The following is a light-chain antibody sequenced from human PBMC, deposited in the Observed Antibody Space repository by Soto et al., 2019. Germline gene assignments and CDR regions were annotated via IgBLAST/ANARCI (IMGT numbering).Light chain of an antibody. V-gene: IGKV3-15*01. CDR1: QSVRGN. CDR3: PQYNNWPFIT. J-gene: IGKJ5*01. CDR2: GAS. Sequence: EIVMTQSPATLSVSPGERATRSCRASQSVRGNLAWYQQRPGQSPRLLIYGASSRATGIPARFSGSGSGTEFTLSISSLQSEDFAVYYCPQYNNWPFITLGQGTRLEIK.